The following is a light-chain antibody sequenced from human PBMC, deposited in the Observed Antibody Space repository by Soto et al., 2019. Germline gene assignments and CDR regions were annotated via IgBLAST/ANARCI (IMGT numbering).Light chain of an antibody. Sequence: IALTQSAGTLSLSSGERATLSWEASQSVSSSYLAWYQQKPGQAPRLLIYGASSRATGIPDRFSGSLSGTDFNLTISRLEAEDFAVYYCQQYGSSPRTFGQGTKVDIK. CDR3: QQYGSSPRT. CDR2: GAS. J-gene: IGKJ1*01. V-gene: IGKV3-20*01. CDR1: QSVSSSY.